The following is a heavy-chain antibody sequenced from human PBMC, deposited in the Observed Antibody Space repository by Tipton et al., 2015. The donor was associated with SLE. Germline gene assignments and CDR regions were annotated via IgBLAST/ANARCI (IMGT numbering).Heavy chain of an antibody. Sequence: PGLVKPSQTLSLTCAISGASVSSNTVAWNWIRQTPGKGLEWIGYIHYNRDTNYHPSLRSRVTISLDTSKNQFSLKLTSMTAADTAVYYCARYTVGTMEDPWGQGRLVTVSS. CDR1: GASVSSNTVA. D-gene: IGHD4-11*01. V-gene: IGHV4-61*01. CDR3: ARYTVGTMEDP. J-gene: IGHJ5*02. CDR2: IHYNRDT.